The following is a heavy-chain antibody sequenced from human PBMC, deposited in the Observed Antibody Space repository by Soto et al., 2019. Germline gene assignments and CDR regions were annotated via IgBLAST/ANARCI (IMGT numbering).Heavy chain of an antibody. Sequence: SETLSLTCNVSGGSINSYYWSWIRQPPGKELEWIAYMYHRGSTSYNPSLKSRVTISMDTSKNLFSLNLSSVTAADTAVYYCARDKVYYGMDVWGQGTTVTVSS. CDR2: MYHRGST. J-gene: IGHJ6*02. V-gene: IGHV4-59*01. CDR1: GGSINSYY. CDR3: ARDKVYYGMDV.